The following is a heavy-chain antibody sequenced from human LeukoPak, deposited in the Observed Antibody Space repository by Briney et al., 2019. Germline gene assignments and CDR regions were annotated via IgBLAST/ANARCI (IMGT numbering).Heavy chain of an antibody. J-gene: IGHJ4*02. V-gene: IGHV3-49*04. Sequence: GGSLRLSCTTSGFTFGDYAMSWVRQAPGKGLEWVGFIRNKAYGGTTEYAASVKGRFTISRDDSKSIAYLQMNSLKTEDTAVYYCQTYYYDSSGYYYIDQWGQGTLVTV. CDR3: QTYYYDSSGYYYIDQ. D-gene: IGHD3-22*01. CDR1: GFTFGDYA. CDR2: IRNKAYGGTT.